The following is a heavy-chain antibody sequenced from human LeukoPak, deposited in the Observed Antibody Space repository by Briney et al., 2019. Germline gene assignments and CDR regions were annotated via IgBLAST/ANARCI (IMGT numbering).Heavy chain of an antibody. CDR1: GFTFSSYS. CDR3: AGGYGDYRYFQH. D-gene: IGHD4-17*01. V-gene: IGHV3-48*01. CDR2: SSSSSSTI. J-gene: IGHJ1*01. Sequence: GGSLRLSCAASGFTFSSYSMNWVRQAPGKRLEWVSYSSSSSSTIYYADSVKGRFTISRDNAKNSLYLQMNSLRAEDTAVYYCAGGYGDYRYFQHWGQGTLVTVSS.